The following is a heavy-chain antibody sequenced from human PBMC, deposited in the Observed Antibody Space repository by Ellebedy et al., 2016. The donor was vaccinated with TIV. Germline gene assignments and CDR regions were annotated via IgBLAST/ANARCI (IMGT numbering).Heavy chain of an antibody. V-gene: IGHV3-7*03. J-gene: IGHJ6*02. CDR1: GFTFRSYW. CDR2: IQQGGSEM. CDR3: ARGGVPYAVDV. Sequence: GGSLRLSCAASGFTFRSYWMRWVRQTPGKGLEWVASIQQGGSEMYYADSVEGRFTVSRDNAKNSLYLQMNSLRVEDTAVYYCARGGVPYAVDVWGQGTTVTVSS. D-gene: IGHD2-8*01.